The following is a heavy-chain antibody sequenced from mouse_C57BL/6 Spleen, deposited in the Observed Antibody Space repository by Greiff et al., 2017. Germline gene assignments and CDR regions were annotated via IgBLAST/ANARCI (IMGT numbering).Heavy chain of an antibody. CDR2: INPNNGGT. D-gene: IGHD2-5*01. CDR1: GYTFTDYN. V-gene: IGHV1-22*01. Sequence: VQLQQSGPELVKPGASVKMSCKASGYTFTDYNMHWVKQSHGKSLEWIGYINPNNGGTSYNQKFKGKATLTVNKSSSTAYMELRSLTSEDSAVYYCASSYYSNYVSYWYFDVWGTGTTVTVAS. J-gene: IGHJ1*03. CDR3: ASSYYSNYVSYWYFDV.